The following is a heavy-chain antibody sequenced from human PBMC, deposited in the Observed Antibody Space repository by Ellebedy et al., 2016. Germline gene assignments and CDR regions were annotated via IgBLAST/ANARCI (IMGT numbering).Heavy chain of an antibody. CDR3: ASPAGATNPSAFDY. CDR2: IYPDDSDT. J-gene: IGHJ4*02. CDR1: GYSFTKYW. V-gene: IGHV5-51*01. Sequence: ASVKVSCKASGYSFTKYWIGWVRQMPGKGLEWMGIIYPDDSDTKYSPSFQGQVTISVDKSIRTAYLQWSSLKASDTAMYYCASPAGATNPSAFDYWGQGISVTVSS. D-gene: IGHD5-12*01.